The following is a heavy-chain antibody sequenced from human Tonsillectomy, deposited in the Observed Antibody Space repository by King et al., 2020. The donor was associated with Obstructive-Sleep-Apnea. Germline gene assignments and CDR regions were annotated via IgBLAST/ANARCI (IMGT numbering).Heavy chain of an antibody. V-gene: IGHV3-74*01. CDR1: GFTFSSYW. CDR3: AREASLGSRYFDY. D-gene: IGHD3-10*02. Sequence: VQLVESGGGLVQSGGSLRLSCAAAGFTFSSYWMHWVRQAPGKGLVWVSRINTDGSGTDDADSVKGRFTISRDKAKNTLYLQMHMLRAEDTAVYYCAREASLGSRYFDYWGQGSLVTVSS. CDR2: INTDGSGT. J-gene: IGHJ4*02.